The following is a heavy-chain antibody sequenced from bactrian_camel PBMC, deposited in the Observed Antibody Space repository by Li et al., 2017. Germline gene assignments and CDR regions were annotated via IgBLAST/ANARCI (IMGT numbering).Heavy chain of an antibody. Sequence: QVQLVESGGGSVQAGGSLRLSCAASGFTDTAPCMAWFRQAPGKEREGVAVFDSDGTTKYADSVKGRFTISKDNAKNTVVLQMNSLKPEDSALYYCAAGERMGTWVYWGQGTQVTVS. CDR3: AAGERMGTWVY. V-gene: IGHV3S53*01. J-gene: IGHJ4*01. D-gene: IGHD7*01. CDR1: GFTDTAPC. CDR2: FDSDGTT.